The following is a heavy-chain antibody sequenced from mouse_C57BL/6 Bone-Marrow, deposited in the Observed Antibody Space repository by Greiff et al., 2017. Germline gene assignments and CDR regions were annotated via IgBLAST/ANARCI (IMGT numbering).Heavy chain of an antibody. J-gene: IGHJ3*01. CDR3: ARHYDYAWFTY. CDR2: IYPRSGNT. D-gene: IGHD2-4*01. V-gene: IGHV1-81*01. CDR1: GYTFTSYG. Sequence: QVQLKESGAELARPGASVKLSCKASGYTFTSYGISWVKQRTGQGLEWIGEIYPRSGNTYYNAKFKDKATLTADKSSRTAYMELHILTSEDAAVEFCARHYDYAWFTYWGQGTLVTVSA.